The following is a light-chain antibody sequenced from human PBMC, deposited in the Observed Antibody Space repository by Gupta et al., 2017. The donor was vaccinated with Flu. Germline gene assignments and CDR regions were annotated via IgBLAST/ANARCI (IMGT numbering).Light chain of an antibody. V-gene: IGLV3-25*03. Sequence: GEYLANQYVYWYQQKPGQAPVLVLYKDSERSSGITERFSGTSSGTTVTFTISGVQAEDEAEYYWQSAEVSGTYVVFGGGTKLTVL. CDR1: YLANQY. CDR2: KDS. J-gene: IGLJ3*02. CDR3: QSAEVSGTYVV.